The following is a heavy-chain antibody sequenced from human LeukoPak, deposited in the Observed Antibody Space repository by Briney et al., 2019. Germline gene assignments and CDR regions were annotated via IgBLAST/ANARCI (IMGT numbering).Heavy chain of an antibody. CDR1: GFTFSSYS. J-gene: IGHJ4*02. Sequence: PGGSLRLSCAASGFTFSSYSMNWVRQAPGKGLEWVSYISGSSGTRYYADSVKGRFTISRDNVKNSLYLQMNSLRAEDTAVYYCARAPYTSGWYRGDNDYWGQGTLVTVSS. CDR3: ARAPYTSGWYRGDNDY. D-gene: IGHD6-19*01. CDR2: ISGSSGTR. V-gene: IGHV3-48*01.